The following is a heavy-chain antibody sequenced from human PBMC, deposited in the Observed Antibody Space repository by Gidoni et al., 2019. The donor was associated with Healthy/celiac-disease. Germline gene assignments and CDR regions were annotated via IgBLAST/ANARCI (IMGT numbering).Heavy chain of an antibody. CDR2: IYPGDSDT. Sequence: KGLEWMGIIYPGDSDTRYSPSFQGQVTISADKSISTAYLQWSSLKASDTAMYYCARQIDEVYFQHWGQGTLVTVSS. V-gene: IGHV5-51*01. J-gene: IGHJ1*01. CDR3: ARQIDEVYFQH.